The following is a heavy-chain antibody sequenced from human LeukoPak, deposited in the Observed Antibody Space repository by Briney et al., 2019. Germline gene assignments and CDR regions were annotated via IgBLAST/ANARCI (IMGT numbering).Heavy chain of an antibody. CDR2: IYYSGST. CDR1: GGSISSGDYY. Sequence: PSETLSLTCTVSGGSISSGDYYWSWIRQPPGKGLEWNGYIYYSGSTYYNPSLKSRVTISVDTSKNQFSLKLSSVTAADTAVYYCARDTPYSNNPVRWGQGTLVTVSS. CDR3: ARDTPYSNNPVR. D-gene: IGHD4-11*01. J-gene: IGHJ4*02. V-gene: IGHV4-30-4*08.